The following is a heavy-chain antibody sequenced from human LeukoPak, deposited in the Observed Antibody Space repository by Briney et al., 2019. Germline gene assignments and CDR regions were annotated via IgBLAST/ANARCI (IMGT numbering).Heavy chain of an antibody. CDR3: ARGGDGYNFRLISYYYGMDV. J-gene: IGHJ6*02. CDR2: IYYSGST. V-gene: IGHV4-59*01. D-gene: IGHD5-24*01. CDR1: GGSISSYY. Sequence: SGTLSLTCTVSGGSISSYYWSWIRQPPGKGLEWIGYIYYSGSTNYNPSLKSRVTISVDTSKNQFSLKLSSVTAADTAVYYCARGGDGYNFRLISYYYGMDVWGQGTTVTVSS.